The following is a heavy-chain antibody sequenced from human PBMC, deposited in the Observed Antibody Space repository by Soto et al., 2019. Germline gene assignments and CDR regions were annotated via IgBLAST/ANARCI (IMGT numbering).Heavy chain of an antibody. CDR3: ARGRVEDSSGWATYFDY. CDR1: GFTFSGYS. D-gene: IGHD6-19*01. CDR2: INTNGVNT. J-gene: IGHJ4*02. V-gene: IGHV3-64*01. Sequence: EVQLVESGGGLVQPGGSLRLSCAASGFTFSGYSMFWVRQAPGKGLEYVSAINTNGVNTFYAKSVKGRFTISRDNSKNTMYPSKGSLRAEDMAVYYCARGRVEDSSGWATYFDYWGQGTLVTVSS.